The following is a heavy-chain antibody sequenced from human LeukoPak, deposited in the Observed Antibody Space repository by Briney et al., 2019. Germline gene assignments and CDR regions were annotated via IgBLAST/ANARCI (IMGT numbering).Heavy chain of an antibody. CDR1: GGTFSSYA. Sequence: GASVKVSCKASGGTFSSYAISWVRQAPRQGLEWMGGIIPIFGTANYAQKFQGRVTITADESTSTAYMELSSLRSEDTAVYYCARETHTSDILTGYYNPSPGWCWFDPWGQGTLVTVSS. D-gene: IGHD3-9*01. CDR3: ARETHTSDILTGYYNPSPGWCWFDP. J-gene: IGHJ5*02. V-gene: IGHV1-69*13. CDR2: IIPIFGTA.